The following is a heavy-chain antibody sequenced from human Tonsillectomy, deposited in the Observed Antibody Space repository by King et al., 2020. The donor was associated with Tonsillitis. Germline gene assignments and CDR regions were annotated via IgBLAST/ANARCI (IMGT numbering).Heavy chain of an antibody. Sequence: VQLVESGGGLVEPGGSLRLSCADSGFTFSKAWMSWVRQAPGKGLDWVGRIKSKTDGETIDYAAPVKGRFTISRDDSKNTLYLQMNSLKTEDTAVYYCTTDSRFSSRWGFDSWGQGTLVTVSS. CDR3: TTDSRFSSRWGFDS. D-gene: IGHD6-13*01. CDR1: GFTFSKAW. J-gene: IGHJ4*02. CDR2: IKSKTDGETI. V-gene: IGHV3-15*01.